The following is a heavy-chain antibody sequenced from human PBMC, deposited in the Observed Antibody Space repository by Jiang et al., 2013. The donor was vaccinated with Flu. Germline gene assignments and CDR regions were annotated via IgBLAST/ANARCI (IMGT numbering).Heavy chain of an antibody. J-gene: IGHJ4*02. CDR1: GGSISSNS. CDR2: ISDSGST. V-gene: IGHV4-59*13. CDR3: AREVWFGELYFDY. Sequence: GPGLVKPSETLSLTCTVSGGSISSNSWSWIRQPPGKGLEWIGHISDSGSTNYKSSLKSRVTISIDTSKNQISLKLSSVTAADTAVYYCAREVWFGELYFDYWGQGTLVTVSS. D-gene: IGHD3-10*01.